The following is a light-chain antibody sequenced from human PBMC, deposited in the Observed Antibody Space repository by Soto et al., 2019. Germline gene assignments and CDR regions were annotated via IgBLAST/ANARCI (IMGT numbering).Light chain of an antibody. V-gene: IGKV3-11*01. J-gene: IGKJ5*01. CDR3: QQRSDWPPIT. Sequence: EIVLTQPPATLSLSPGERASLSCRASRTVNNYLAWYQQKPGQAPRLLIYDASIRATGIPARFSGSGSGTDFTLTISSLEPEDFAVYFCQQRSDWPPITFGQGTRLEIK. CDR1: RTVNNY. CDR2: DAS.